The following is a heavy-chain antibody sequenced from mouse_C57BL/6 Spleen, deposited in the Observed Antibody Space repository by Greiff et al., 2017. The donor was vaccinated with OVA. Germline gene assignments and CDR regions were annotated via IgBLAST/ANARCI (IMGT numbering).Heavy chain of an antibody. CDR1: GFTFSSYA. CDR3: ARYGDDYNAMDY. D-gene: IGHD2-2*01. J-gene: IGHJ4*01. Sequence: EVKVVESGGGLVKPGGSLKLSCAASGFTFSSYAMSWVRQTPEKRLEWVATISAGGSYTNYPDNVKGRFTISRDNATNNLYLQMSHLTSEDTAMYYCARYGDDYNAMDYWGQGTSVTVSS. CDR2: ISAGGSYT. V-gene: IGHV5-4*03.